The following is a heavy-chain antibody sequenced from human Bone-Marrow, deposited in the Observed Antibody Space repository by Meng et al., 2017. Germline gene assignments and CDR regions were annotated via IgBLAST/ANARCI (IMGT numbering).Heavy chain of an antibody. CDR3: ARDSFDFRKIYYFDY. V-gene: IGHV3-21*01. D-gene: IGHD1-14*01. Sequence: GESLKISCAASGFTFSSYSMNWVRQAPGKGLEWVSSISSSSSYIYYADSVKGRFTISRDNAKNSLYLQMNSLRAEDTAVYYCARDSFDFRKIYYFDYWGQGTLVTVSS. CDR1: GFTFSSYS. J-gene: IGHJ4*02. CDR2: ISSSSSYI.